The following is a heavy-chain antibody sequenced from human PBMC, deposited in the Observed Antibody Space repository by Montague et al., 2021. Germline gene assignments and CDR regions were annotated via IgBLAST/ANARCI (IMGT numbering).Heavy chain of an antibody. CDR1: GDSINGWY. V-gene: IGHV4-59*12. CDR3: ASDRGPFDY. Sequence: SETLSLTCSVSGDSINGWYWSWIRQPPGKGLEWIGSVFYSGATNYNPSLKSRVTMSADTSKNQFSLKLRSVTAADTAVYYCASDRGPFDYWGQGTVVTVSS. J-gene: IGHJ4*02. D-gene: IGHD3-10*01. CDR2: VFYSGAT.